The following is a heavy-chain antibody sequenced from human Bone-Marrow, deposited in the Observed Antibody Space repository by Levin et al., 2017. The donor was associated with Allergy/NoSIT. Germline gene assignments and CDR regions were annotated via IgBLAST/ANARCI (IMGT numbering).Heavy chain of an antibody. CDR1: GDSISTYF. CDR2: IYSSGST. J-gene: IGHJ5*02. Sequence: SETLSLTCTVSGDSISTYFWSWIRQPPGKGLEWIGYIYSSGSTNYNRSLESRVTISTDTSKNQVSLKLRSVTAADTAVYYCATYRITVAGGNWFDPWGQGTLVTVSS. V-gene: IGHV4-59*01. CDR3: ATYRITVAGGNWFDP. D-gene: IGHD6-19*01.